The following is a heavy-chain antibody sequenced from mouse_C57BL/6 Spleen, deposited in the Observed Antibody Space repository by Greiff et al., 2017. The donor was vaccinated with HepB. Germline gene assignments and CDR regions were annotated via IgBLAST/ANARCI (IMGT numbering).Heavy chain of an antibody. V-gene: IGHV3-6*01. CDR1: GYSITSGYY. CDR2: ISYDGSN. J-gene: IGHJ3*01. D-gene: IGHD2-1*01. CDR3: ARSGGNYGAY. Sequence: DVQLQESGPGLVKPSQSLSLTCSVPGYSITSGYYWNWIRQFPGNKLEWMGYISYDGSNNYNPSLKNRISITRDTSKNQFFLKLNSVTTEDTATYYCARSGGNYGAYWGQGTLVTVSA.